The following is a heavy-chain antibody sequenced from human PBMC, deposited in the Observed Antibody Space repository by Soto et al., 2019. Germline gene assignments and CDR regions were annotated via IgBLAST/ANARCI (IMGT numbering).Heavy chain of an antibody. D-gene: IGHD2-2*01. Sequence: GGSLRLSCAASGFTFSSYAMSWVRQAPGKGLEWVSAISGSGGSTYYADSVKGRFTISRDNSKNTLYLQMNSLRAEDTAVYYCAKKPHGIVVVPAATRGSYCFDYWGQGTLVTVSS. V-gene: IGHV3-23*01. CDR2: ISGSGGST. CDR1: GFTFSSYA. J-gene: IGHJ4*02. CDR3: AKKPHGIVVVPAATRGSYCFDY.